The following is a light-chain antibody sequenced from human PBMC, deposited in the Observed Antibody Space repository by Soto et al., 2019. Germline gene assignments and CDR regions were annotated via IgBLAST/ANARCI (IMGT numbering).Light chain of an antibody. J-gene: IGKJ1*01. Sequence: EIVLTQSPGTLSLSQGERATLSCRASQSVSNNYLAWYQQKPGQAPRLLIYGASNRATGIPDRFSGSGSGTDFTLTISRLEPEDFAVYYCQQYGSSGTFGQGTKVAI. CDR3: QQYGSSGT. CDR1: QSVSNNY. V-gene: IGKV3-20*01. CDR2: GAS.